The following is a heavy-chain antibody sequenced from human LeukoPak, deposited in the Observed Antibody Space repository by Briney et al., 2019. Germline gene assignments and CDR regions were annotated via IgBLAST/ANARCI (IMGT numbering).Heavy chain of an antibody. CDR3: AKDEPGSYSPSDY. J-gene: IGHJ4*02. V-gene: IGHV3-30*18. CDR1: GFTFRNYA. CDR2: ISYDGNDK. D-gene: IGHD3-10*01. Sequence: GGSLRLSCAASGFTFRNYAMHWVRQAPGKGLEWVAFISYDGNDKYYADSVKGRFTISRDNSKNTLYLQMNSLRAEGTAVYYCAKDEPGSYSPSDYWGQGTLVTVSS.